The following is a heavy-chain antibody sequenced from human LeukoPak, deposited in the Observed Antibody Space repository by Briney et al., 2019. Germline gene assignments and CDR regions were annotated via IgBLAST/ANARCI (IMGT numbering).Heavy chain of an antibody. V-gene: IGHV3-23*01. D-gene: IGHD3-22*01. CDR1: GFTFSSYA. J-gene: IGHJ4*02. Sequence: GGSLRLSCAASGFTFSSYAMSWVRQAPGKGLEWVSAISGSGRSTYYADSVKSRFTISRDNSKNTLYLQMNSLRAEDTAVYYCAKRYYYDSSGYDYHDYWGQGTLVTVSS. CDR3: AKRYYYDSSGYDYHDY. CDR2: ISGSGRST.